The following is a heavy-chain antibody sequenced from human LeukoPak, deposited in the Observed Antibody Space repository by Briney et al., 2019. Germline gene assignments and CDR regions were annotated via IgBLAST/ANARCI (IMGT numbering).Heavy chain of an antibody. CDR2: MSGGGSYI. D-gene: IGHD6-13*01. CDR1: GFTVSSNY. CDR3: AKGDHASSWYTAIDY. J-gene: IGHJ4*02. V-gene: IGHV3-21*01. Sequence: GGSLRLSCAASGFTVSSNYMSWVRQAPGRGLEFVSSMSGGGSYIFYADSLKGRFTVSRDNAKGSLYLQMNSLRAEDTAVYYCAKGDHASSWYTAIDYWGQGALVTVSS.